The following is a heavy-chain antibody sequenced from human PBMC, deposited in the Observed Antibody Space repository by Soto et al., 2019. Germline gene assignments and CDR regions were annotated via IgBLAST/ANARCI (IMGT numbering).Heavy chain of an antibody. Sequence: SETLSLTCTVSGGSISSGGYYWSWIRQHPGKGLEWIGYIYYSGSTYYNPSLKSRVTISVDTSKNQFSLKLSSVTAADTAVYYCARVLDSSGQRGPSYYYYGMDVWGQGTTVTVSS. CDR3: ARVLDSSGQRGPSYYYYGMDV. J-gene: IGHJ6*02. V-gene: IGHV4-31*03. CDR1: GGSISSGGYY. D-gene: IGHD3-22*01. CDR2: IYYSGST.